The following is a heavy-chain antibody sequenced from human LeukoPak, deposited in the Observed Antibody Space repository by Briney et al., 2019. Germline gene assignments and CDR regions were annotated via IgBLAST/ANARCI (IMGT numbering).Heavy chain of an antibody. V-gene: IGHV3-21*01. Sequence: GGALRLSCAASGFTFSRFTINWVRQTPGKGLEWVSSISTSSSYIYYADSVKGRFTISRDNAKNSLYLQMNSLRAEDTAVYYCARPAYCGGNCYYFPDYWGQGTLVTVSS. CDR1: GFTFSRFT. CDR2: ISTSSSYI. CDR3: ARPAYCGGNCYYFPDY. J-gene: IGHJ4*02. D-gene: IGHD2-21*02.